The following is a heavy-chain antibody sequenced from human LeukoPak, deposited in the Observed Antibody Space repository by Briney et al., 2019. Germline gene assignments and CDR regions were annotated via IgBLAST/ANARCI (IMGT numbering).Heavy chain of an antibody. V-gene: IGHV3-23*01. Sequence: GGSLRLSCAASGFTFSSYGMSWVRQAPGKGLEWVSAISGSGGSTYYADSVKGRFTISRDNSKSTLYLQMNSLRAEDTAVYYCAKDRMVRGVPPDYWGQGTLVTVSS. CDR3: AKDRMVRGVPPDY. CDR1: GFTFSSYG. J-gene: IGHJ4*02. D-gene: IGHD3-10*01. CDR2: ISGSGGST.